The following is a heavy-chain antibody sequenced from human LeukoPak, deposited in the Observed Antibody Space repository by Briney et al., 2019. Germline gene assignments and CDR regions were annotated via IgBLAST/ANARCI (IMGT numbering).Heavy chain of an antibody. CDR2: IIPIFGTA. V-gene: IGHV1-69*13. CDR1: GGTFSSYA. D-gene: IGHD6-13*01. CDR3: AGSSSWSPPSFVSAFDI. J-gene: IGHJ3*02. Sequence: SVKVSCKASGGTFSSYAISWVRQAPGQGLEWMDGIIPIFGTANYAQKFQGRVTITADESTSTAYMELSSLRSEDTAVYYCAGSSSWSPPSFVSAFDIWGQGTMVTVSS.